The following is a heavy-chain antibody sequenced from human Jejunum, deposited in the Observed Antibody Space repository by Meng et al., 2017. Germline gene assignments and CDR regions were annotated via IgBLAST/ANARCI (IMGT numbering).Heavy chain of an antibody. D-gene: IGHD3-10*01. CDR2: VNSDGSFP. CDR1: GFTFGVFW. CDR3: AREDPHTGWFDP. V-gene: IGHV3-74*01. J-gene: IGHJ5*02. Sequence: VELVAAGGGLVQPGGSLRLSCVASGFTFGVFWMHWVRQVPGKGLLWVARVNSDGSFPAYADSVKGRFTISRDNAENTVYLQMNTLRAEDTGVYFCAREDPHTGWFDPWGRGTLVTVSS.